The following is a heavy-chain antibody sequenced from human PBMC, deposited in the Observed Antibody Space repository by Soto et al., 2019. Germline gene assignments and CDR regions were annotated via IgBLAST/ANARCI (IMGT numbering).Heavy chain of an antibody. Sequence: VSVKVSCKTSGYTFTSYGISWVRQAPGQGLEWMGWISAYNGNTNYAQKLQGRVTMTTDTSTSTAYMELGSLRSDDTAVYYCARTFYDPSGGVIVLQVFDYWGQGTLVTVSS. J-gene: IGHJ4*02. CDR1: GYTFTSYG. V-gene: IGHV1-18*01. CDR3: ARTFYDPSGGVIVLQVFDY. CDR2: ISAYNGNT. D-gene: IGHD3-16*02.